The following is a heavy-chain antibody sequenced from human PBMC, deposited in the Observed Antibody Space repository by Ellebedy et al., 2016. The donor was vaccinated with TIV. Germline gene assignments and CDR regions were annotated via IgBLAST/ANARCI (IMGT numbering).Heavy chain of an antibody. Sequence: PGGSLRLSCAASGFSFTNYGMHWVRQAPGKGLEWVAFLRHDGTNAFYADSVRGRFTISRDTSRNTLHLDMSRVRVEDTAMFYCARDGGKYGSETNHILWNWFFDLWGRGTLVTVSS. CDR1: GFSFTNYG. CDR2: LRHDGTNA. J-gene: IGHJ2*01. D-gene: IGHD2-21*01. CDR3: ARDGGKYGSETNHILWNWFFDL. V-gene: IGHV3-30*02.